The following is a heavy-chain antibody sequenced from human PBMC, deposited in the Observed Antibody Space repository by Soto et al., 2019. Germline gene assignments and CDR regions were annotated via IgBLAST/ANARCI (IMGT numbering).Heavy chain of an antibody. CDR3: ATEAMVRGEGLTRPPRY. D-gene: IGHD3-10*01. J-gene: IGHJ4*02. Sequence: ASVKVSCKASRYTFTGYYMHWVRQSPGQGLEWMGWINPNSGGTNYAQKFQGWVTMTRDTSISTAYMELSSLRSEDTAVYYCATEAMVRGEGLTRPPRYWGQGTLVT. CDR1: RYTFTGYY. CDR2: INPNSGGT. V-gene: IGHV1-2*04.